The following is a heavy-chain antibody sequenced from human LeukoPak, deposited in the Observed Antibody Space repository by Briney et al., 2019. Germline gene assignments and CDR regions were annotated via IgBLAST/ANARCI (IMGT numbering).Heavy chain of an antibody. CDR1: GGSISSSSYY. V-gene: IGHV4-39*07. J-gene: IGHJ4*02. CDR2: IYYSGST. CDR3: ARAWGYGPIPDY. Sequence: PSETLSLTCTVSGGSISSSSYYWGWIRQPPGKGLEWIGSIYYSGSTYYNPSLKSRVTISVDRSKNQFSLKLGSVTAADTAVYYCARAWGYGPIPDYWGQGTLVTVSS. D-gene: IGHD3-10*01.